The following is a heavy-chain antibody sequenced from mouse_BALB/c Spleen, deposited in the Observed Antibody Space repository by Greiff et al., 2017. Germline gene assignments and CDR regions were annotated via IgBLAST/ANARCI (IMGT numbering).Heavy chain of an antibody. Sequence: VQLLESGPGLVAPSQSLSITCTVSGFSFTSYAVHWVRQPPGKGLEWLGVIWAGGSTTYTSALMSRLIISKDNSKSKVFLKMNSLQTDDTAMYYCTRPTTIVVPRGLAYWGQGTLVTVSA. CDR3: TRPTTIVVPRGLAY. V-gene: IGHV2-9*02. CDR1: GFSFTSYA. J-gene: IGHJ3*01. CDR2: IWAGGST. D-gene: IGHD1-1*01.